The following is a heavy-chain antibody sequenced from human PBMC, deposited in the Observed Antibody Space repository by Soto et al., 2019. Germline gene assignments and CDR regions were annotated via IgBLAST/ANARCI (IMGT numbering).Heavy chain of an antibody. V-gene: IGHV4-30-4*01. CDR2: IYYSGST. D-gene: IGHD4-17*01. J-gene: IGHJ5*02. Sequence: QVQLQESGPGLVKPSQTLSLTCTVSGGSISSGDYYWSGIRQPPGKGLEWIGYIYYSGSTYYNPSHKSRVNISVDTSKNQCSLKLSSVTAADTAVYYCARGLYRVYGDYGPTFDPWGQGTLVTGSS. CDR3: ARGLYRVYGDYGPTFDP. CDR1: GGSISSGDYY.